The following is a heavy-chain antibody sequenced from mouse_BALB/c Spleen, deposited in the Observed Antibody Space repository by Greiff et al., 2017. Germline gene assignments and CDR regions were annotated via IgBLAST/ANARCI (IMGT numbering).Heavy chain of an antibody. Sequence: VKLVESGPGLVAPSQSLSITCTVSGFSLTGYGVNWVRQPPGKGLEWLGMIWGDGSTDYNSALKSRLSISKDNSKSQVFLKMNSLQTDDTARYYCARVPSDPRDWFAYWGQGTLVTVSA. V-gene: IGHV2-6-7*01. J-gene: IGHJ3*01. CDR3: ARVPSDPRDWFAY. CDR1: GFSLTGYG. CDR2: IWGDGST. D-gene: IGHD6-1*01.